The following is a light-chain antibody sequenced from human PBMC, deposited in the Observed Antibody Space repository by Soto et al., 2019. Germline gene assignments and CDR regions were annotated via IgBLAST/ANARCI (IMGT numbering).Light chain of an antibody. Sequence: QAVLTQPPSASGTPGQRVTISCSGSSSNIGSNTVNWYQQLPGTAPKLLIYSNNQRPSGVPDRFSGSKSGTSASLAISVLQAEDEADYYCASWDDSLIGVFGGGTKLTVL. V-gene: IGLV1-44*01. CDR3: ASWDDSLIGV. J-gene: IGLJ2*01. CDR1: SSNIGSNT. CDR2: SNN.